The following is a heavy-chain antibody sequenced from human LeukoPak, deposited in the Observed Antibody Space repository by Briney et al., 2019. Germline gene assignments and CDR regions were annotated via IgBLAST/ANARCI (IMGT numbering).Heavy chain of an antibody. Sequence: GASVKVSCKAFGYXFTSYYIHWVRQAPGQGLEWMGIINPSDGSTTYAQRFQGRVTLTRDTSTSTVYMELSSLRSEDTAVYYCARHQGAGEYPFDYWGQGTLVTVSS. D-gene: IGHD2/OR15-2a*01. CDR2: INPSDGST. CDR1: GYXFTSYY. CDR3: ARHQGAGEYPFDY. J-gene: IGHJ4*02. V-gene: IGHV1-46*01.